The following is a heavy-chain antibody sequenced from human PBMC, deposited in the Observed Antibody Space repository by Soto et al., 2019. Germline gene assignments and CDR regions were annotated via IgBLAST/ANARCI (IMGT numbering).Heavy chain of an antibody. V-gene: IGHV4-39*01. CDR1: GGSISSSSYY. CDR2: IYYSGST. J-gene: IGHJ3*02. D-gene: IGHD4-17*01. Sequence: SETLSLTCTVSGGSISSSSYYWGWIRQPPGKGLEWIGSIYYSGSTYYNPSLKSRVTISVDTSKNQFSLKLSSVTAADTAVYYCASPYGGDGAEDAFDIWGPGTMVTVSS. CDR3: ASPYGGDGAEDAFDI.